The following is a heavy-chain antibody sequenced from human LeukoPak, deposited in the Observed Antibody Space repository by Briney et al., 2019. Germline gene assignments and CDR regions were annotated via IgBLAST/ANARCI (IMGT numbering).Heavy chain of an antibody. D-gene: IGHD6-13*01. Sequence: GGSLRLSCAASGFTFSRNAMNWVRQAPGKGLEWVSFISSSSNYMSYADSVKGRITISRDNAKNSLYLQMNSLRAEDTAVYYCARPLDSSNNYFDYWGQGTLVTVSA. CDR1: GFTFSRNA. CDR3: ARPLDSSNNYFDY. CDR2: ISSSSNYM. V-gene: IGHV3-21*01. J-gene: IGHJ4*02.